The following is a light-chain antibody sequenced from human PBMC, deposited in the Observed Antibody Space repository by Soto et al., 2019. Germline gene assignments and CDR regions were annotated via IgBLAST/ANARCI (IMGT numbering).Light chain of an antibody. Sequence: LTQPRSVSGSPGQSVTISCTGTSNDVGGYDYVSWYQQHPGKAPKLIIYDVSKRPSGVPDRFSGSKSGNTASLTISGLQAEDEADYYCCSYAGTYSYVFGTETKLTVL. CDR2: DVS. V-gene: IGLV2-11*01. J-gene: IGLJ1*01. CDR3: CSYAGTYSYV. CDR1: SNDVGGYDY.